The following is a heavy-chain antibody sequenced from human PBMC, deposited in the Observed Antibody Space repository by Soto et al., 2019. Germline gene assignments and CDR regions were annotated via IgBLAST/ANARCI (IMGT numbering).Heavy chain of an antibody. D-gene: IGHD3-10*01. J-gene: IGHJ3*02. CDR2: INPNSANT. Sequence: ASVKVSCKASGYTFTSYAMHWVRQAPGQRLEWMGWINPNSANTGYAQKFQGRVTMTRNTSISTAYMELSSLRSEDTAVYYCARDPLYDYGDLSHVFDIWGQGTMVTVSS. CDR3: ARDPLYDYGDLSHVFDI. V-gene: IGHV1-8*02. CDR1: GYTFTSYA.